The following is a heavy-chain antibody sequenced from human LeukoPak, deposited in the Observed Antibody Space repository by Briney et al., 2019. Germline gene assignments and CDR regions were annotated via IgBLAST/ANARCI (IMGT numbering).Heavy chain of an antibody. CDR2: IYYSGST. V-gene: IGHV4-39*07. D-gene: IGHD3-10*01. J-gene: IGHJ3*01. CDR3: AREPNMVRGVPPRN. CDR1: GGSISSSSYY. Sequence: SETLSLTCTVSGGSISSSSYYWGWIRQPPGKGLEWIGSIYYSGSTYYNPSLKSRVTISVDTSKNQFSLKLSSVTAADTAVYYCAREPNMVRGVPPRNWGQGTMVTVSS.